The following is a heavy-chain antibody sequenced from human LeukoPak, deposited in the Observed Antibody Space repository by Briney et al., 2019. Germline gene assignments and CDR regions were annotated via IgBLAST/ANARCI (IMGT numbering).Heavy chain of an antibody. CDR3: ATETWVYNGFWSGYRDY. V-gene: IGHV3-7*01. D-gene: IGHD3-3*01. CDR2: IKQDGSET. Sequence: GGSLRLSCAASGFTFNKYWMTWVRQAPGKGLEWVANIKQDGSETFYVGSVKGRFTISRDNAKNSLYLQMNSLRADDTAVYFCATETWVYNGFWSGYRDYWGQGTLVTVSS. CDR1: GFTFNKYW. J-gene: IGHJ4*02.